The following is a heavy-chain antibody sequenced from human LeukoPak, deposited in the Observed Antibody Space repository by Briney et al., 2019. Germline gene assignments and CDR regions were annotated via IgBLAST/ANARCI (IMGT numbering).Heavy chain of an antibody. CDR1: GGSISNGGHY. V-gene: IGHV4-31*03. Sequence: SQTLSLTCTVSGGSISNGGHYWSWIRQHPGKGLEWIGYIYYNGRINYNPSPKSRIAMSVDTSENRFSLKPSSVTAADTAVYYCARRVGKFPTYYFDYWGQGTRVTVSS. CDR2: IYYNGRI. CDR3: ARRVGKFPTYYFDY. J-gene: IGHJ4*02. D-gene: IGHD1-1*01.